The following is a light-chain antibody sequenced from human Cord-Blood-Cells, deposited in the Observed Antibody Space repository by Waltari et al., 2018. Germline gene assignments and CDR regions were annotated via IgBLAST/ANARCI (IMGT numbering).Light chain of an antibody. CDR2: EGS. J-gene: IGLJ3*02. CDR1: SSDVASYNL. V-gene: IGLV2-23*01. Sequence: QSALTPPASVSGSPGQSLPISCTGTSSDVASYNLFSWYQPHPGKAPKLMIYEGSKRPSGVSNRFSGSKSGNTASLTISGLQAEDEADYYCCSYAGSSTWVFGGGTKLTVL. CDR3: CSYAGSSTWV.